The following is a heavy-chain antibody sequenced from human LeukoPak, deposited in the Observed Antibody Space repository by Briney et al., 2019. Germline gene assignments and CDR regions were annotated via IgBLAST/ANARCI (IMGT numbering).Heavy chain of an antibody. CDR3: ARAYGAAAGNYYYYGMDV. J-gene: IGHJ6*02. CDR1: GGSISSSNW. D-gene: IGHD6-13*01. Sequence: SETLSLTCAVSGGSISSSNWWSWVRQLPGKGLEWIGEIYHSGSTNYNPSLKSRVTISVDKSKNQFSLKLSSVTAADTAVYYCARAYGAAAGNYYYYGMDVWGQGTTVTVSS. CDR2: IYHSGST. V-gene: IGHV4-4*02.